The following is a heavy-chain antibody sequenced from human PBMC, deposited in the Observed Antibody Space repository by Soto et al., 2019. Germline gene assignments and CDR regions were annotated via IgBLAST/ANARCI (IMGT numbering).Heavy chain of an antibody. V-gene: IGHV3-23*01. J-gene: IGHJ4*02. CDR3: ATDRLPPGQFDS. D-gene: IGHD2-21*01. Sequence: EVQLLESGGGLVQPGGSLRLSCAASGFTFSSYPMSWVRQAPGKGLEYVSGIRGVSDTYYAESLMGRFTISRENSKNRLYLQMNSLRAEDTAVYFCATDRLPPGQFDSWGQVILVTVSS. CDR2: IRGVSDT. CDR1: GFTFSSYP.